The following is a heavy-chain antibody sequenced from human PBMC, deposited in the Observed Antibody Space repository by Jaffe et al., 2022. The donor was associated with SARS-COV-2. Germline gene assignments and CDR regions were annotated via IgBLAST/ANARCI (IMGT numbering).Heavy chain of an antibody. CDR1: GFTFSSYA. Sequence: QVQLVESGGGVVQPGRSLRLSCAASGFTFSSYAMHWVRQAPGKGLEWVAVISYDGSNKYYADSVKGRFTISRDNSKNTLYLQMNSLRAEDTAVYYCARPAGGSESRVDYYYYGMDVWGQGTTVTVSS. CDR3: ARPAGGSESRVDYYYYGMDV. V-gene: IGHV3-30-3*01. CDR2: ISYDGSNK. D-gene: IGHD3-3*01. J-gene: IGHJ6*02.